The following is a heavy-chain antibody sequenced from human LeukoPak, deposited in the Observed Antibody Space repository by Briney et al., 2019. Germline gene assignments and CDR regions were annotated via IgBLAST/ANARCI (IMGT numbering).Heavy chain of an antibody. CDR3: AKAYYHDSSGYIDY. J-gene: IGHJ4*02. D-gene: IGHD3-22*01. Sequence: PGRSLRLSCAGSGFIFDDYAMHWVRQAPGKGLEWVSGISWNSGSIGYADSVKGRFTISRDNAKNSLFLQMNSLRGEDTAFYYCAKAYYHDSSGYIDYWGQGTLVTVSS. V-gene: IGHV3-9*01. CDR2: ISWNSGSI. CDR1: GFIFDDYA.